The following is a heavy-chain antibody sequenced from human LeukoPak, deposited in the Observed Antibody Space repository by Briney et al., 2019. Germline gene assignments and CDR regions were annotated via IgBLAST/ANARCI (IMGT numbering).Heavy chain of an antibody. D-gene: IGHD2-21*01. CDR3: ARSVIPLGMDV. V-gene: IGHV1-46*01. CDR2: INPSGGST. J-gene: IGHJ6*02. Sequence: EASLKVSCKASGYTFTSYYMHWVRQAPGQGLEWMGIINPSGGSTSYAQKFQGRVTMTRDTSTSTVYMELSSLRSEDTAVYYCARSVIPLGMDVWGQGTTVTVSS. CDR1: GYTFTSYY.